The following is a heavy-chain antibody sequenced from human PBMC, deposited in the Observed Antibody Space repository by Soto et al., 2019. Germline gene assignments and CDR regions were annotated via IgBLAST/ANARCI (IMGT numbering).Heavy chain of an antibody. CDR3: TREGSAPYYYYGMDA. D-gene: IGHD3-10*01. CDR1: GYTFTIYV. Sequence: ASVKVSCKASGYTFTIYVISWVRHAPGQGLEWLGWINTHNGNTNYAQNLQGRVIMTADTSTSTAYMELRSLRSDDTAIYYCTREGSAPYYYYGMDAWGQGTTVTVSS. CDR2: INTHNGNT. V-gene: IGHV1-18*01. J-gene: IGHJ6*02.